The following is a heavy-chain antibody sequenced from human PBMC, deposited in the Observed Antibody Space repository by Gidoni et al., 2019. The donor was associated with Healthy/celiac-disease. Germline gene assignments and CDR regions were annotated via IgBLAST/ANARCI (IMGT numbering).Heavy chain of an antibody. D-gene: IGHD3-22*01. CDR3: ARDKTYYDSSGYYLLDHDAFDI. V-gene: IGHV4-39*07. J-gene: IGHJ3*02. CDR2: IYYSGRT. Sequence: QLQLQESGPGLVKPSDTLSLTCTVSGGSISSSSYYWGWIRQPPGKGLEWIGSIYYSGRTYYNPSLKSRVTISVDTSKNQFSLKLSSVTAADTAVYYCARDKTYYDSSGYYLLDHDAFDIWGQGTMVTVSS. CDR1: GGSISSSSYY.